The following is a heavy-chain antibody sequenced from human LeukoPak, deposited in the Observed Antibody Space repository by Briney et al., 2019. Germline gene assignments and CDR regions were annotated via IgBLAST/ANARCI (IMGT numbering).Heavy chain of an antibody. CDR1: GFTFDDYG. Sequence: PGGSLRLSCTASGFTFDDYGMSWVRQAPGKGLEWVSGINWNGGSTGYADSVKGRFTISRDNAKNSLYLQMNSLRAEDTALYYCAKGGITMVRGVQNWFDPWGQGTLVTVSS. CDR3: AKGGITMVRGVQNWFDP. D-gene: IGHD3-10*01. V-gene: IGHV3-20*04. CDR2: INWNGGST. J-gene: IGHJ5*02.